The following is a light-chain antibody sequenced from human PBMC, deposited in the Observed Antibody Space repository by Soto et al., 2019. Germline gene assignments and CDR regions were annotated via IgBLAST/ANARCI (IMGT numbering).Light chain of an antibody. J-gene: IGKJ4*01. CDR3: KQSYSTPIN. Sequence: DILMTPSPSYLSASVGDRVTITCRESQSIDSSLHWYQQKPGKAPKLLIYAASSLQRGVSSRFSGSGSGTDFTITISSLQPEDFATSYSKQSYSTPINVGGVTKDEIK. CDR1: QSIDSS. CDR2: AAS. V-gene: IGKV1-39*01.